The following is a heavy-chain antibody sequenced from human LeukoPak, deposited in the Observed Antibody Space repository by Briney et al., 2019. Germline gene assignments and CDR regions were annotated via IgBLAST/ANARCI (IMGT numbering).Heavy chain of an antibody. Sequence: GESLKISCKGSGYSFTTYWIGWVRQMPGKGLKWMGIIYPGDSDTRYSPSFEGQVTISADKSISTAYLQWSSLKASDTAMYYCARTPHSSYSRGFDYWGQGTLVTVSS. D-gene: IGHD6-19*01. CDR1: GYSFTTYW. J-gene: IGHJ4*02. CDR3: ARTPHSSYSRGFDY. CDR2: IYPGDSDT. V-gene: IGHV5-51*01.